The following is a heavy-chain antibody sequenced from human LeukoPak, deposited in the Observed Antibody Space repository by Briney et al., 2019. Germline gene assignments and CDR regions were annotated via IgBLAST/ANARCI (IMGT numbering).Heavy chain of an antibody. Sequence: SETLSLTCSVSGYSISSGYYWDWIRQPPGKGLEWIASIYHSGKSYYNPSLESRVTISVDTSKNQFSLKLSSVTAADTAVYYCARGLNWGKHFDYWGQGTLVTVSS. CDR1: GYSISSGYY. CDR2: IYHSGKS. J-gene: IGHJ4*02. D-gene: IGHD7-27*01. V-gene: IGHV4-38-2*02. CDR3: ARGLNWGKHFDY.